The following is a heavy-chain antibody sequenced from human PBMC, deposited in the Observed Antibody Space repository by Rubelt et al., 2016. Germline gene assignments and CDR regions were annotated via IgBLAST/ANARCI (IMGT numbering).Heavy chain of an antibody. J-gene: IGHJ6*03. CDR3: ASTRLQSYYYYMDV. CDR1: GGSISSSSYY. V-gene: IGHV4-39*01. D-gene: IGHD4-11*01. CDR2: IYYSGST. Sequence: QLQLQESGPGLVKPSETLSLTCTVSGGSISSSSYYWGWIRQPPGTGLEWIGSIYYSGSTYYNPSLKGRVTIAVDRSKNQFSLNLSSVTAADTAVYYCASTRLQSYYYYMDVWGKGTTVTVSS.